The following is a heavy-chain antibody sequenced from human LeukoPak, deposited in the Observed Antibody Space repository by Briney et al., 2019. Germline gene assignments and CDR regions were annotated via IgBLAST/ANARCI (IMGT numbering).Heavy chain of an antibody. Sequence: SVKVSCKASGGTFSRSAISWVRQAPGQGLEWMGGIIPIFGPADYAQKFQGRVTITADESTSTAYLELSSLRSEDTAVYYCATSLPYGYYDGGGSNWFDPWGQGTLVTVSS. CDR1: GGTFSRSA. V-gene: IGHV1-69*13. J-gene: IGHJ5*02. CDR2: IIPIFGPA. CDR3: ATSLPYGYYDGGGSNWFDP. D-gene: IGHD3-22*01.